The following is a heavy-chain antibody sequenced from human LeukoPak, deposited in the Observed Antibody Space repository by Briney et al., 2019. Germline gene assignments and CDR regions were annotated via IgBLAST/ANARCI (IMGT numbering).Heavy chain of an antibody. D-gene: IGHD6-13*01. CDR3: ARDARRAAAADDAFDL. Sequence: GASVKVSCQASGYTFGNHDFDWVRLAPGQGLEWMGWMNPNSGATGYAQKFQGRVTMTRNPSINTAYMELSGLRVEDTAVYYCARDARRAAAADDAFDLWGQGTMVTVSS. CDR2: MNPNSGAT. J-gene: IGHJ3*01. V-gene: IGHV1-8*01. CDR1: GYTFGNHD.